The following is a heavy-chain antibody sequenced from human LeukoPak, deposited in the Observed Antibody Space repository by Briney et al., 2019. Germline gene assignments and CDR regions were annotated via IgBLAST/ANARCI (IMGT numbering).Heavy chain of an antibody. CDR2: IYYSGST. CDR3: ASLRGRWLSS. CDR1: GVSISSYY. D-gene: IGHD5-24*01. V-gene: IGHV4-59*08. J-gene: IGHJ5*02. Sequence: PSETLSLTCTVSGVSISSYYWSWIRQPPGKGLEGIGYIYYSGSTNYNPSLKSRVTISVDTSKNQFSLKLSSVTAADTVVYYCASLRGRWLSSWGQGTLVTVSS.